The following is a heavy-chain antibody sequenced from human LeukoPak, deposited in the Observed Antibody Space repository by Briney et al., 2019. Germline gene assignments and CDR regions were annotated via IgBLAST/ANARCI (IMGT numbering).Heavy chain of an antibody. CDR3: ARLGDFWSGYYTGGSYFDY. CDR1: GGSISIYY. Sequence: SETLSLTCTVSGGSISIYYWSWIRQPPGKGLELIGYIYYSGSTNYNPSLKSRVTISVDTSKNQFSLKLSSVTAADTAVYYCARLGDFWSGYYTGGSYFDYWGQGTLVTVSS. CDR2: IYYSGST. V-gene: IGHV4-59*08. J-gene: IGHJ4*02. D-gene: IGHD3-3*01.